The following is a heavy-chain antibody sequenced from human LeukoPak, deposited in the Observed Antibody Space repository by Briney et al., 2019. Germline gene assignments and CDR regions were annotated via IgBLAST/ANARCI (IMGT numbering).Heavy chain of an antibody. CDR3: ARQGRYYDSGGYPDY. V-gene: IGHV4-39*01. CDR2: IYYSGST. J-gene: IGHJ4*02. CDR1: GGSTSSSSYY. Sequence: SETLSLTCTVSGGSTSSSSYYWGWIRQPPGKGLEWIGSIYYSGSTYYNPSLKSRVTISVDTSKNQFSLKLSSVTAADTAVYYCARQGRYYDSGGYPDYWGQGALVTVSS. D-gene: IGHD3-22*01.